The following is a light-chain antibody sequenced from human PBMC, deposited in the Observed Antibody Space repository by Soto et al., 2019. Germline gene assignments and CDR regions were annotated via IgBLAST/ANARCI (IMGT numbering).Light chain of an antibody. CDR1: SSDVGGYNS. CDR3: SSYRTGGSYV. CDR2: DVT. Sequence: QSALTQPASVSGSPGLSIAISCTGTSSDVGGYNSVSWYQQHPGKAPKLVIYDVTSRPSRVSNRFSGSKSGNTASLTISGLQAEYEGDYYCSSYRTGGSYVFGTGTKVTVL. J-gene: IGLJ1*01. V-gene: IGLV2-14*01.